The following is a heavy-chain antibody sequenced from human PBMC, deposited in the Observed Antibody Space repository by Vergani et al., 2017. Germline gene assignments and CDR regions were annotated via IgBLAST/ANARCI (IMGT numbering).Heavy chain of an antibody. CDR3: ARSPTVTTWGDAFDI. CDR2: IDYSGST. CDR1: GGSISSYY. D-gene: IGHD4-17*01. Sequence: QVQLQESGPGLVKPSETLSLTCTVSGGSISSYYWRWIRQPPGKGLEWSGYIDYSGSTNYNTSLKCRVTIAVDTSKNPFSMKLPSVTAADTAVYYCARSPTVTTWGDAFDIWGQGTMVTVSS. V-gene: IGHV4-59*01. J-gene: IGHJ3*02.